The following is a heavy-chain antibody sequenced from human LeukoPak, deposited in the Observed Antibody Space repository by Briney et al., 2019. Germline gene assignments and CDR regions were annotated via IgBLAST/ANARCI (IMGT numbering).Heavy chain of an antibody. Sequence: SVKVSCKASGGTFSSYAISWVRQAPGQGLEWMGGIIPIFGTANYAQKFQGRVTITTDESTSTAYMELSSLRSEDTAVYYCARGIAAAGLFDYWGQGTLVTVSS. D-gene: IGHD6-13*01. CDR3: ARGIAAAGLFDY. CDR1: GGTFSSYA. V-gene: IGHV1-69*05. CDR2: IIPIFGTA. J-gene: IGHJ4*02.